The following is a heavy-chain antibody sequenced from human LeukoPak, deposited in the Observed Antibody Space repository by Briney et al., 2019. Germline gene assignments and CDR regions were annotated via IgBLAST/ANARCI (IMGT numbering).Heavy chain of an antibody. D-gene: IGHD3-10*01. CDR1: GFTFSSYG. V-gene: IGHV3-23*01. CDR2: ISGSGGST. CDR3: AIGGASMVRGTKWLPETHDAFDI. Sequence: PGGSLRLSCAASGFTFSSYGMSWVRQAPGKGLEWVSAISGSGGSTYYADSVKGRFTISRDNSKNTLYLQMNSLRAEDTAVYYCAIGGASMVRGTKWLPETHDAFDIWGQGTMVTVSS. J-gene: IGHJ3*02.